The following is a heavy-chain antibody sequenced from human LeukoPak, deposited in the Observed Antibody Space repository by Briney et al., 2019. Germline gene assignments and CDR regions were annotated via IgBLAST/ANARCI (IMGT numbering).Heavy chain of an antibody. J-gene: IGHJ6*02. CDR3: ARVGCSGGSCSRRVYYYYGMDV. CDR2: ISSSSDYI. V-gene: IGHV3-21*01. CDR1: GFTFNIYS. D-gene: IGHD2-15*01. Sequence: GGSLRLSCAPSGFTFNIYSMNWVRQAPGKGLEWVSSISSSSDYINYADSVKGRFTISRDNAENSLYLQMNSLRAEDTAVYYCARVGCSGGSCSRRVYYYYGMDVWGQGTTVTVSS.